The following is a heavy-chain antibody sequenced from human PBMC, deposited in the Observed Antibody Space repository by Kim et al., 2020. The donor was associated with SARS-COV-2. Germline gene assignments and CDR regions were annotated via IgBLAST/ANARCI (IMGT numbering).Heavy chain of an antibody. CDR2: KKKQTEGGTT. CDR3: TTHLRYCSGGSCPRTFLDF. Sequence: GRKKKQTEGGTTDYATPMKGRFTISRDDSKTPLYLQMDSLKTEDTAVYYCTTHLRYCSGGSCPRTFLDFWGQGTLVTVSS. V-gene: IGHV3-15*01. D-gene: IGHD2-15*01. J-gene: IGHJ4*02.